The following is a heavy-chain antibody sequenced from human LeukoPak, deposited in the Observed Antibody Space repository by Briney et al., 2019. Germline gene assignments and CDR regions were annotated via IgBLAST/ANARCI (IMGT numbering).Heavy chain of an antibody. Sequence: GGSLRLSCSTSGFTFSSYAMHRVRQAPGKGLEYVSAISPNGGSTYYADSVKGRFTISRDNSKNTLYLQMSSLRAEDTAVYYCVRRCSSSSCYADWGQGTLVTVSS. CDR3: VRRCSSSSCYAD. CDR1: GFTFSSYA. D-gene: IGHD2-2*01. V-gene: IGHV3-64D*06. J-gene: IGHJ4*02. CDR2: ISPNGGST.